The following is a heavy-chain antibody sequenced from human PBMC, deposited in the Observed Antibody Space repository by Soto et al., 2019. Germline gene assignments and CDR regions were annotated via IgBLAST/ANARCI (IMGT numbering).Heavy chain of an antibody. CDR2: ISYDGSNK. CDR1: GFTFSSYG. V-gene: IGHV3-30*18. Sequence: PGGSLRLSCAASGFTFSSYGMHWVRQAPGKGLEWVAVISYDGSNKYYADSVKGRFTISRDNSKNTLYLQMNSLRAEDTAVYYCAKDSLGIAAAGTQKPTYAWGQGTLVTVSS. CDR3: AKDSLGIAAAGTQKPTYA. J-gene: IGHJ4*02. D-gene: IGHD6-13*01.